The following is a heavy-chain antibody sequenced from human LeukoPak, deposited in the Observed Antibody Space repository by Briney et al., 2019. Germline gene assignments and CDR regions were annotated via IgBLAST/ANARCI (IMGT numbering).Heavy chain of an antibody. CDR2: INHSGST. D-gene: IGHD6-13*01. J-gene: IGHJ5*02. Sequence: SETLSLTCAVYGGSFSGYYWSWIRQPPGKGLEWIGEINHSGSTNYNPSLKSRVTISVDTSKNQFSLKLSSVTAADTAVYYCARDQKGAAGGQSDWFDPWAREPWSPSPQ. CDR1: GGSFSGYY. CDR3: ARDQKGAAGGQSDWFDP. V-gene: IGHV4-34*01.